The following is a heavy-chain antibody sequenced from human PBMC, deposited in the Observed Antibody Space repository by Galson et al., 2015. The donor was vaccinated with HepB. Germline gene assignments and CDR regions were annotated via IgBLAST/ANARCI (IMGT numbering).Heavy chain of an antibody. Sequence: SLRLSCAASGFTFSSYAMSWVRQAPGKGLEWVSAISGSGGSTYYADSVKGRFTISRDNSKNTLYLQMNSLRAEDTAVYYCAKRFGDYDSIGYSFDYWGQEPLVTVSS. CDR3: AKRFGDYDSIGYSFDY. V-gene: IGHV3-23*01. D-gene: IGHD3-22*01. CDR2: ISGSGGST. CDR1: GFTFSSYA. J-gene: IGHJ4*02.